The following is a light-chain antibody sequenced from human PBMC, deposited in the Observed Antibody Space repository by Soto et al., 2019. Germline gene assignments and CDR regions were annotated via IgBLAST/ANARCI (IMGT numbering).Light chain of an antibody. Sequence: IVMNQSPLSLPVTPGEPASISCRSSQSLLHSNGYNYLDWYLQKPGQSPQLLIYLASLRASGAPDRFSGSGSGTDFTLKISSVEAEDVGVYYCMQAPQNPPYTFGQGTKVYIK. CDR2: LAS. J-gene: IGKJ2*01. V-gene: IGKV2-28*01. CDR1: QSLLHSNGYNY. CDR3: MQAPQNPPYT.